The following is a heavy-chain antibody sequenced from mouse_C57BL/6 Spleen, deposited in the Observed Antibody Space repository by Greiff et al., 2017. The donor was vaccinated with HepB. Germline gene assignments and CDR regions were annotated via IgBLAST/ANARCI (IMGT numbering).Heavy chain of an antibody. V-gene: IGHV1-82*01. J-gene: IGHJ2*01. D-gene: IGHD2-3*01. Sequence: VQGVESGPELVKPGASVKISCKASGYAFSSSWMNWVKQRPGKGLEWIGRIYPGDGDTNYNGKFKGKATLTADKSSSTAYMQLSSLTSEDSAVYFCARQKADGYYRYFDYWGQGTTLTVSS. CDR1: GYAFSSSW. CDR3: ARQKADGYYRYFDY. CDR2: IYPGDGDT.